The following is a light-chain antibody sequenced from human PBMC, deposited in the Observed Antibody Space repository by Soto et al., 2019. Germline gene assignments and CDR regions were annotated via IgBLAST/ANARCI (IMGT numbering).Light chain of an antibody. Sequence: ESVLTQSPGTLSLSPGERATLSCRATQSVTNNYFAWYQQKPGQSPRLLIDGVSSRATDIPDRFSGSGSGTDFTLTISRLEPEDFVMYFCQQYSSLPHTFGQGTKLEVK. V-gene: IGKV3-20*01. J-gene: IGKJ2*01. CDR1: QSVTNNY. CDR3: QQYSSLPHT. CDR2: GVS.